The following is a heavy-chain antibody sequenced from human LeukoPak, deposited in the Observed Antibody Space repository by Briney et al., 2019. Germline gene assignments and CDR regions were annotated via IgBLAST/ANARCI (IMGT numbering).Heavy chain of an antibody. CDR3: AIDYGDYPDY. CDR2: IYSSGIT. J-gene: IGHJ4*02. Sequence: PSETLSLTCTVSGDSISSYYWSWIRQPPGKGLEWIGYIYSSGITNYNPSLKSRVTISTDTSKNQFSLKLSSVTAADTAVYYCAIDYGDYPDYWGQGTLVSVSS. CDR1: GDSISSYY. V-gene: IGHV4-4*09. D-gene: IGHD4-17*01.